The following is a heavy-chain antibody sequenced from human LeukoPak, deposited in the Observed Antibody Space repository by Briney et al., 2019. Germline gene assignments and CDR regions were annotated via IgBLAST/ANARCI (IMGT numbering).Heavy chain of an antibody. CDR3: ARAFRARYFDL. Sequence: SETLSLTCTVSGGTITTSSYYWGWIRQPPGKGLEWIGIIYYSGSTYYNPSLKGRVTISVDTSKNQFSLKLSSVTAADTAVYYCARAFRARYFDLWGRGTLVTVSS. CDR1: GGTITTSSYY. CDR2: IYYSGST. J-gene: IGHJ2*01. V-gene: IGHV4-39*01. D-gene: IGHD2/OR15-2a*01.